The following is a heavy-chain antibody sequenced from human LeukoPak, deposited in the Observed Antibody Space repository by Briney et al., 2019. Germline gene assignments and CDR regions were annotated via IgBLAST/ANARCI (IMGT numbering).Heavy chain of an antibody. CDR3: AKDDPYYDFWSGYYRYYYGMDV. CDR1: GFTFSSYG. Sequence: GGPLRLSCAASGFTFSSYGMHWVRQAPGKGLEWVAVISYDGSNKYYADSVKGRFTISRDNSKNTLYLQMNSLRAEDAAVYYCAKDDPYYDFWSGYYRYYYGMDVWGQGTTVTVSS. V-gene: IGHV3-30*18. J-gene: IGHJ6*02. D-gene: IGHD3-3*01. CDR2: ISYDGSNK.